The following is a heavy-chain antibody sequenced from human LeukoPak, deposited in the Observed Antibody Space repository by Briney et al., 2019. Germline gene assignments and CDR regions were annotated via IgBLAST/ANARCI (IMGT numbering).Heavy chain of an antibody. V-gene: IGHV3-43*01. D-gene: IGHD3-22*01. J-gene: IGHJ4*02. CDR1: GFTFGDCT. CDR2: ISWDSDSI. CDR3: GIAHQISGYYYAPTYFDS. Sequence: GGSLRLSCAASGFTFGDCTMHWVRQAPGKGLEWVSLISWDSDSIYYVDSVKGRFTTSGDNSKNSLYLQMNSLRTEDTALYYCGIAHQISGYYYAPTYFDSWGQGTLVTVSS.